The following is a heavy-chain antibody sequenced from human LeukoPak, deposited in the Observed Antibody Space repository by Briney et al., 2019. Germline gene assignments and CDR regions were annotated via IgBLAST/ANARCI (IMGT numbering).Heavy chain of an antibody. J-gene: IGHJ4*02. CDR2: IKQDGSEK. CDR3: ARRHYYFDY. V-gene: IGHV3-7*01. CDR1: GFPFRSYW. Sequence: GGSLRLSCAASGFPFRSYWMSWVRQAPGKGLEWVANIKQDGSEKYYVDSVKGRFTISRDNAKNSLYLQMNSLRAEDTAVYYCARRHYYFDYWGQGTLVTVSS.